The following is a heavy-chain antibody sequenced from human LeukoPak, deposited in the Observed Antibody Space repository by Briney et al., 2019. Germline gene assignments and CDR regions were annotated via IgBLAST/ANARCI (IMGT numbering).Heavy chain of an antibody. CDR3: ARDQSSGALTD. CDR2: MNPNSGNT. D-gene: IGHD6-19*01. CDR1: GYTFTSYD. J-gene: IGHJ4*02. Sequence: ASVKVSCKAPGYTFTSYDINWVRQATGQGLEWMGWMNPNSGNTGYAQKFQGRVTMTRDTSISTAYMELSRLRSDDTAVYYCARDQSSGALTDWGQGTLVTVSS. V-gene: IGHV1-8*01.